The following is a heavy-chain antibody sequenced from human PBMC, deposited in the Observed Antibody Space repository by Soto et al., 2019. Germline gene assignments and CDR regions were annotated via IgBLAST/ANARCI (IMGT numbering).Heavy chain of an antibody. CDR2: IIPIFGTA. CDR3: ARSLGAYCGGDCYWPLDY. Sequence: SVKVSCKASGSTFSSYAISWVRQAPGQGLEWMGGIIPIFGTANYAQKFQGRVTITADESTSTAYMELSSLRSEDTAVYYCARSLGAYCGGDCYWPLDYWGQGTLVTVSS. J-gene: IGHJ4*02. V-gene: IGHV1-69*13. CDR1: GSTFSSYA. D-gene: IGHD2-21*02.